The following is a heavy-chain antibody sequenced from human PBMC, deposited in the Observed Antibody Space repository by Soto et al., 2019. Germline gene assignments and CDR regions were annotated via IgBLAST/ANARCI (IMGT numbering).Heavy chain of an antibody. CDR2: IKQDGSEN. V-gene: IGHV3-7*04. J-gene: IGHJ4*02. CDR1: GFTFSNYW. D-gene: IGHD2-15*01. Sequence: PGGSLRLSCAASGFTFSNYWMSWVRQAPGEGLEWVANIKQDGSENSYVDSVKGRFTISRDNAKNSVYLQINSLRAEDTAVYYCARGRYCSGGRCYFDYWGQGTPVTVS. CDR3: ARGRYCSGGRCYFDY.